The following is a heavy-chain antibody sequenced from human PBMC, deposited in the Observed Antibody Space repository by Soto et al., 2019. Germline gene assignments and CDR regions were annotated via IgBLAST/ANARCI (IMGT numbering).Heavy chain of an antibody. CDR2: VYTSGTT. D-gene: IGHD3-10*01. J-gene: IGHJ3*02. V-gene: IGHV4-4*07. CDR1: GASMNTYF. CDR3: ARDEPDTGEGFDI. Sequence: QVHLQESGPGLVKPSETLSLTCSVSGASMNTYFWSWIRQPAGKGLEWIGRVYTSGTTNYNPSLKSRVTMSVDTSKKQVSLKLISLTAADTGLYYCARDEPDTGEGFDIWGQGTMVTVSS.